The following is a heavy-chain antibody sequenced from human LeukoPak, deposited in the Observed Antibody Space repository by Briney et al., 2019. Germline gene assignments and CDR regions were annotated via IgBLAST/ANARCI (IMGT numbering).Heavy chain of an antibody. Sequence: SETLSLTCTVSGDSISTYYWSWIRQPAGKGLEWIGRINTSGSTNYNPSLKSRVTMSVDTSKNQFSLKLSSVTAADTAVYYCARQSDKAAGGTFAFDYWSQGALVTVS. V-gene: IGHV4-4*07. CDR3: ARQSDKAAGGTFAFDY. D-gene: IGHD6-13*01. CDR1: GDSISTYY. CDR2: INTSGST. J-gene: IGHJ4*02.